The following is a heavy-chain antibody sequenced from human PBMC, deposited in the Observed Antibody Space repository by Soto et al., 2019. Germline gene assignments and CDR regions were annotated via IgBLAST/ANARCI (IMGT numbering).Heavy chain of an antibody. D-gene: IGHD6-13*01. J-gene: IGHJ4*02. V-gene: IGHV3-23*01. CDR2: ISGSAGST. Sequence: GGSLRLSCAASGFTFSNYAINWVRQSPGKGLEWVSVISGSAGSTYYADSVKGRFTITRDNSKNTLYLQMNSLRAEDTAVYYCAKAGGAAGTVDYYDYWGQGTLVTVSS. CDR1: GFTFSNYA. CDR3: AKAGGAAGTVDYYDY.